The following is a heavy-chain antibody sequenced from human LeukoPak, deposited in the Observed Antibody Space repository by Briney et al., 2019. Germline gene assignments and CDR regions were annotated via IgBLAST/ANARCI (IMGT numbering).Heavy chain of an antibody. J-gene: IGHJ6*03. CDR1: GGSISSYY. Sequence: SETQSLTCTVSGGSISSYYWSWIRQPAGKGLEWIGRIYTSGSTNYNPSLKSRVTMSVDTSKNQFSLKLSSVTAADTAVYYCARDGDSSSWYGGKDYYYYMDVWGKGTTVTISS. CDR3: ARDGDSSSWYGGKDYYYYMDV. CDR2: IYTSGST. D-gene: IGHD6-13*01. V-gene: IGHV4-4*07.